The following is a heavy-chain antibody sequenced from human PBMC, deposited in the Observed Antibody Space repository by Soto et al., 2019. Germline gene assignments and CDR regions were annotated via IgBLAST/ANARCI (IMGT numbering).Heavy chain of an antibody. Sequence: QVQLVQSGAEVKKPGSSVKVSCKASGGTFSSYAISWVRQAPGQGLEWMGGIIPIVGTANCAQKLQGRVTIPADESTSTAYMELRRLGAEDTAVYDCASTADTGMGDPTYSYYGMDVWGQGTTVTVSS. CDR2: IIPIVGTA. V-gene: IGHV1-69*01. CDR3: ASTADTGMGDPTYSYYGMDV. J-gene: IGHJ6*02. D-gene: IGHD5-18*01. CDR1: GGTFSSYA.